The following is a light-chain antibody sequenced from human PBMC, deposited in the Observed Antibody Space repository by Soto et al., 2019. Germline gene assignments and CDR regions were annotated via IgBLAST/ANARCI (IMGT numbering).Light chain of an antibody. CDR1: SSDIGGYNS. V-gene: IGLV2-8*01. CDR2: EVN. J-gene: IGLJ2*01. Sequence: QSALTQPPSASGSPGQSVTISCTGTSSDIGGYNSVSWYQQHPGEAPKLMIYEVNKRPSGVPDRFSGSKSGNTASLTVSGLQAEDEADYYCNSYRSSITPVVFGGGTKLTVL. CDR3: NSYRSSITPVV.